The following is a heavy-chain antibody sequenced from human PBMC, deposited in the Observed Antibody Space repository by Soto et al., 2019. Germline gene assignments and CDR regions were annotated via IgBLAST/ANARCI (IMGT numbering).Heavy chain of an antibody. CDR2: INGDGSST. J-gene: IGHJ4*02. V-gene: IGHV3-74*01. CDR1: GFTFSSHW. Sequence: EEQLVESGGGLVQPGGSLRLSCAASGFTFSSHWMHWVRQAPGKGLVWISRINGDGSSTSYADSVKGRFTISRDNDKNTLYLQMNSLRAEDTAVYYCAKGSGSYGDCWGQGTLVTVSS. CDR3: AKGSGSYGDC. D-gene: IGHD1-26*01.